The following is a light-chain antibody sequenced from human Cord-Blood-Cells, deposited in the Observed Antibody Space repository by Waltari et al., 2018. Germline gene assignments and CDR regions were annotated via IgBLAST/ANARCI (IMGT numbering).Light chain of an antibody. CDR2: YVS. CDR3: SSYTSSSTVV. CDR1: SSDVGGYNY. V-gene: IGLV2-14*01. Sequence: QSALTLPASVSGSPGQSITIPCTGTSSDVGGYNYVSWYQQHPGKAPKLMIYYVSNRPSGVSNRFSGSKSGNTASLTISGLQAEDEADYYCSSYTSSSTVVFGGGTKLTVL. J-gene: IGLJ2*01.